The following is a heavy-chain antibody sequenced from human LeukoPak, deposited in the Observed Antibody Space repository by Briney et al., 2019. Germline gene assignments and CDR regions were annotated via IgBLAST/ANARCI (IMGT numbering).Heavy chain of an antibody. V-gene: IGHV4-34*01. D-gene: IGHD2-15*01. J-gene: IGHJ6*03. CDR2: INHSGST. CDR1: GGSFSGYY. Sequence: SETLSLTCAVYGGSFSGYYWSWIRQPPGKGLEWIGEINHSGSTNYNPSLKSRVTISVDTSKNQFSLKLSSVTAADTAVYYCARGGYCSGGSCYSPYYYYYYMDVWAKGPRSPSP. CDR3: ARGGYCSGGSCYSPYYYYYYMDV.